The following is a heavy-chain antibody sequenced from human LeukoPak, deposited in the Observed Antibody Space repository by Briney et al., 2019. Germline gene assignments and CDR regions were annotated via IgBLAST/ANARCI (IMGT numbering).Heavy chain of an antibody. CDR1: GYTFTSYA. J-gene: IGHJ4*02. CDR2: INAGNGNT. Sequence: GASVKVSCKASGYTFTSYAMHWVRQAPGQRLEWMGWINAGNGNTKYSQKFQGRVTITRDTSASTAYMELSSLRSEDTAVYYCARDSSRQGNFDYWGQATLVTVSS. V-gene: IGHV1-3*01. CDR3: ARDSSRQGNFDY.